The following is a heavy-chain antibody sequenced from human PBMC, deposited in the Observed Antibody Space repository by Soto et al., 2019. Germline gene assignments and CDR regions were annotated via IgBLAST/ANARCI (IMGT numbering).Heavy chain of an antibody. D-gene: IGHD4-17*01. CDR1: GGSISSSSYY. CDR2: IYSSGST. V-gene: IGHV4-39*01. J-gene: IGHJ4*02. Sequence: PSETLSLTCTVSGGSISSSSYYWGWIRQPPGKGLEWIGSIYSSGSTYYNPSLKSRVTISVDTSKNQFSLKLSSVTAADTAVYYCARHDYGDYYLDYWGQGTLVTVSS. CDR3: ARHDYGDYYLDY.